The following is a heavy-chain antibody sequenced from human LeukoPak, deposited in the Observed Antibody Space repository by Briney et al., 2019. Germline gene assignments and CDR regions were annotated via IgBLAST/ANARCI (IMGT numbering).Heavy chain of an antibody. D-gene: IGHD2-2*01. CDR2: ISAYNGNT. V-gene: IGHV1-18*01. J-gene: IGHJ4*02. CDR3: SLGYCSSTSCYVFDY. Sequence: ASVKVSCKASGYTFTSYGISWVRQAPGLGLERMGWISAYNGNTNYAQKLQGRVTMTTDTSTSTAYMELRSLRSDDTAVYYCSLGYCSSTSCYVFDYWGQGTLVTVSS. CDR1: GYTFTSYG.